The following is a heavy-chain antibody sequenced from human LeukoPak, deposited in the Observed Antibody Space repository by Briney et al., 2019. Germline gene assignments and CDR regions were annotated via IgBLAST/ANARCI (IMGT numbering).Heavy chain of an antibody. CDR3: ARVATGGWFDP. CDR2: INPSGGST. CDR1: GYTFTTYY. D-gene: IGHD5-12*01. V-gene: IGHV1-46*01. Sequence: GASVKVSCKASGYTFTTYYIHLVRQAPGQGLEWMGIINPSGGSTSYAQKFQGRVTITRDTSTSTVYMEVSSLRSEDTAVYYCARVATGGWFDPWGQGTLVTVSS. J-gene: IGHJ5*02.